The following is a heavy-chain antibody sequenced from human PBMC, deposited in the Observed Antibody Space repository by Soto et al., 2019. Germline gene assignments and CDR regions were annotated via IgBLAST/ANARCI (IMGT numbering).Heavy chain of an antibody. J-gene: IGHJ6*03. V-gene: IGHV1-8*01. CDR1: GYTFTSYD. CDR2: MNPNSGNT. Sequence: ASVKVSCKASGYTFTSYDINWVRQATGQGLEWMGWMNPNSGNTGYAQKFQGRVTMTRNTSVSTAYMELSSLRSEDTAVYYCARGAGEAYYYYYMDVWGKGTTVTVFS. CDR3: ARGAGEAYYYYYMDV.